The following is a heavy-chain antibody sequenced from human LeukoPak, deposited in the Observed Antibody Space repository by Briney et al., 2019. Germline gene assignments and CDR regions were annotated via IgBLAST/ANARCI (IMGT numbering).Heavy chain of an antibody. Sequence: PGVSLRLSCAASGFTFSSYAMHWVREAPGKGLEWVAVISYDGSNKYYADSVKGRFTISRDNSKNTPYVQMNSLRAEDTAVYYCARDYGSGSYGSYYYGMDVWGQGTTVTVSS. CDR1: GFTFSSYA. J-gene: IGHJ6*02. CDR3: ARDYGSGSYGSYYYGMDV. D-gene: IGHD3-10*01. CDR2: ISYDGSNK. V-gene: IGHV3-30-3*01.